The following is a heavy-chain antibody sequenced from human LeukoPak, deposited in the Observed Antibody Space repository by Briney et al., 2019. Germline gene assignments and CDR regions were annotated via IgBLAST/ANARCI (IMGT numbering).Heavy chain of an antibody. CDR2: IYSGGST. V-gene: IGHV3-53*01. Sequence: GGSLRLSCAASGFTVSSNYMGWVRQAPGKGLEWVSVIYSGGSTYYADSVKGRFTISRDNSKNTLYLQMNSLRAEDTAVYYCASSSSWYSAFDYWGQGTLVTVSS. CDR1: GFTVSSNY. D-gene: IGHD6-13*01. J-gene: IGHJ4*02. CDR3: ASSSSWYSAFDY.